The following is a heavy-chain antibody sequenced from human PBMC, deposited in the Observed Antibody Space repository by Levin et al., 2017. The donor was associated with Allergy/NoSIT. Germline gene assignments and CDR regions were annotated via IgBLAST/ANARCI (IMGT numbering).Heavy chain of an antibody. J-gene: IGHJ5*02. D-gene: IGHD5-24*01. CDR1: GFTFSSYG. CDR3: AKTLPGWRASRESWFDP. Sequence: GGSLRLSCAASGFTFSSYGLHWVRLAPGKGLEWVAFIPYDGSENYYADSVRGRFTISRDNSKYTLYLQMNSLRPEDTALYYCAKTLPGWRASRESWFDPWGQGTLVTVSS. CDR2: IPYDGSEN. V-gene: IGHV3-30*02.